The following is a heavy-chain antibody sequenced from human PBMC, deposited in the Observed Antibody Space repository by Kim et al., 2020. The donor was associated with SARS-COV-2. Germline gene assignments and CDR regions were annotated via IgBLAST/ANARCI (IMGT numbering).Heavy chain of an antibody. CDR1: GGSISSSSYY. V-gene: IGHV4-39*02. D-gene: IGHD3-10*01. CDR3: VRRQRLITMVRGVIRCWFDL. Sequence: SETLSLTCTVSGGSISSSSYYWGWIRHPTGKGLEWIVSLNGSRSTYYNPSLKSRVTISVDTSKNHFSLKLSSVTAADAAVYYCVRRQRLITMVRGVIRCWFDLWGQGTLVTVSS. CDR2: LNGSRST. J-gene: IGHJ5*02.